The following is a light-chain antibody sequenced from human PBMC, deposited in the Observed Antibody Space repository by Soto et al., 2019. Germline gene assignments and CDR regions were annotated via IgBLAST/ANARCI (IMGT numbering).Light chain of an antibody. V-gene: IGLV1-44*01. CDR2: AND. J-gene: IGLJ3*02. CDR1: SSNIGSNL. Sequence: QSVLTQPPSASGTPGQRVTISCSGSSSNIGSNLVTWYQHLPGTAPRLLIYANDQRPSGVPDRFSGSKSDTSASLAISALQSEDKADYYCSSYTSSSTWVFGGGTKLTVL. CDR3: SSYTSSSTWV.